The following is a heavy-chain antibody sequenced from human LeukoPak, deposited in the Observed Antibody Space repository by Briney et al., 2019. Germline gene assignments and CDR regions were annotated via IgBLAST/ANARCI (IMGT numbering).Heavy chain of an antibody. CDR3: AKVSVGPLSRPTHVALYYGMDV. V-gene: IGHV3-23*01. Sequence: GGSLRLSCEASGFTFNKCAMSWVRQAPGKGPEWVSAIGSSGAPTFYAGAVKGGCTISRDNSENTVYLEMNSLRAEDTAIYYCAKVSVGPLSRPTHVALYYGMDVWGQGTTVTVSS. CDR2: IGSSGAPT. D-gene: IGHD2-8*01. J-gene: IGHJ6*02. CDR1: GFTFNKCA.